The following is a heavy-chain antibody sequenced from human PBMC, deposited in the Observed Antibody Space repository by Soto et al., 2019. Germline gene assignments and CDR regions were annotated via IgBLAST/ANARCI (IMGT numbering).Heavy chain of an antibody. CDR1: GFTFSSYS. V-gene: IGHV3-21*01. J-gene: IGHJ4*02. Sequence: PGGSLRLSCAASGFTFSSYSMNWVRQAPGKGLEWVSSISSSSSYIYYADSVKGRFTISRDNAKNSLYLQMNSLRAEDTAVYYCARDIEPDYGDYAPLELSPVGYWGQGTLVTVSS. CDR3: ARDIEPDYGDYAPLELSPVGY. CDR2: ISSSSSYI. D-gene: IGHD4-17*01.